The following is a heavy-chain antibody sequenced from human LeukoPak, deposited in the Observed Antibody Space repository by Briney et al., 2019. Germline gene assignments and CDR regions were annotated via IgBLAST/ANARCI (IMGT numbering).Heavy chain of an antibody. V-gene: IGHV1-8*03. J-gene: IGHJ5*02. Sequence: ASVKVSCKASGYTFTSYDINWVRQATGQGLEWMGWMNPNSGNTGYAQKFQGRVTITRNTSISTAYMELSSLRSEDTAVYYCARRRIAAAGMAFDPWGPGTLVTVSS. CDR1: GYTFTSYD. CDR3: ARRRIAAAGMAFDP. D-gene: IGHD6-13*01. CDR2: MNPNSGNT.